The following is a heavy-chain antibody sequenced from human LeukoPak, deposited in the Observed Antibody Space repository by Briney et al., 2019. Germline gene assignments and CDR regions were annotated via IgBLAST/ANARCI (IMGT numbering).Heavy chain of an antibody. Sequence: GGSLRLSCAASRFTFTTSSMHWVRQAPGKGLEWVALISLDGGKTSYADSVKGRFTISRDNSKNTLYLQMNNLKAEDTAVYYCAKDHCSSASCSNSFDPWGQGTLVTVSS. CDR2: ISLDGGKT. J-gene: IGHJ5*02. CDR1: RFTFTTSS. CDR3: AKDHCSSASCSNSFDP. V-gene: IGHV3-30*04. D-gene: IGHD2-2*01.